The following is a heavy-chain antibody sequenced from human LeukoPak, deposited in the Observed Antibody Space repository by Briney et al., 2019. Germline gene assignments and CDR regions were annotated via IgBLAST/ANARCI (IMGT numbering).Heavy chain of an antibody. CDR3: AKEGEGYQLPDY. D-gene: IGHD2-2*01. CDR2: ISYDGSNK. V-gene: IGHV3-30*18. CDR1: GFTFSSYG. Sequence: PGGSLRLSCAASGFTFSSYGMHWVRQAPGKGLEWVAVISYDGSNKYYADSVKGRFTISRDNSKNTLYLQMNSLRAEDTAVYYCAKEGEGYQLPDYWGQGTLVTVSS. J-gene: IGHJ4*02.